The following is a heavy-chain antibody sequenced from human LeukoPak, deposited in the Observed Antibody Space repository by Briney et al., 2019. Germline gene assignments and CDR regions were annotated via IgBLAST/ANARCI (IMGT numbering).Heavy chain of an antibody. Sequence: GGSLRLSCAASGFTFSRQGMNWVRQAPGKGLEWVSYISSGSSTMYYADSLKGRFTISRDNAKNLLYLQMNSLRDEDTAVYYCARDSKPDIVVVVAAYGMDVWGQGTTVTVSS. J-gene: IGHJ6*02. CDR2: ISSGSSTM. CDR3: ARDSKPDIVVVVAAYGMDV. D-gene: IGHD2-15*01. CDR1: GFTFSRQG. V-gene: IGHV3-48*02.